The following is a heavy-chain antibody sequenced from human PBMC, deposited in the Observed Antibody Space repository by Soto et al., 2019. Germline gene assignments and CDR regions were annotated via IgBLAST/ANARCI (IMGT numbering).Heavy chain of an antibody. D-gene: IGHD2-2*01. J-gene: IGHJ4*02. CDR2: FDPEDGET. V-gene: IGHV1-24*01. CDR1: GYTLTELS. CDR3: ATGGYCSSTSCLEGDY. Sequence: QVQLVQSGAEVKKRGASVKVSCKVSGYTLTELSMHWVRQAPGKGLEWMGGFDPEDGETIYAQKFQGRVTMTEDTSTDTAYMELSSLRSEDTAVYYCATGGYCSSTSCLEGDYWGQGTLVTVSS.